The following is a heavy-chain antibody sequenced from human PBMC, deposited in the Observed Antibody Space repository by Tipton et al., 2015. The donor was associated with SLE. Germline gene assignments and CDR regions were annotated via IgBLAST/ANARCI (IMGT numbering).Heavy chain of an antibody. Sequence: GLVKPSETLSLTCAVYRGSFSGSYWSWIRQSPGKGLEWIGEVYPGGHTNLNPSLKSRVTMSVDTSKNQFSLKLTSVTAADTAVYYCARDPYDSWSDYQATFDYWGQGTLVTVSP. V-gene: IGHV4-34*01. J-gene: IGHJ4*02. CDR3: ARDPYDSWSDYQATFDY. CDR2: VYPGGHT. D-gene: IGHD3-3*01. CDR1: RGSFSGSY.